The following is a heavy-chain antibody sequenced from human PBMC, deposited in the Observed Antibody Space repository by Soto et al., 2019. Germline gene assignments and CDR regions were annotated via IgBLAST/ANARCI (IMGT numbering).Heavy chain of an antibody. CDR1: GASVSSSHW. CDR2: IYHVGFT. V-gene: IGHV4-4*02. D-gene: IGHD2-2*01. Sequence: QVHLQESGPGLVKPSWTLSLTCAVSGASVSSSHWWTWVRQPPGKGLEWIGEIYHVGFTSYTPSLKTRVSMYIDQSRNQFSLKLSSVTAADTAVYYCARVRPPTSTRPAAVLYCFDYWGQGTLVTVSS. J-gene: IGHJ4*02. CDR3: ARVRPPTSTRPAAVLYCFDY.